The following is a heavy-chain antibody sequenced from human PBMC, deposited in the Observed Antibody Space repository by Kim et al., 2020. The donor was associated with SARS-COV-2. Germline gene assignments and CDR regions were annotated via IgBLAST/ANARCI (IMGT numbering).Heavy chain of an antibody. J-gene: IGHJ5*02. CDR1: GLIVSDNY. CDR2: IYSDGST. V-gene: IGHV3-66*01. D-gene: IGHD1-26*01. CDR3: ARVYFINWFDP. Sequence: GGSLRLSCAASGLIVSDNYMSWVRQAPGKGLEWVSVIYSDGSTSYIDSVKGRFTISRDNSKNTLYLQMNSLRAEDTAVYYCARVYFINWFDPWGQGTLVTVSA.